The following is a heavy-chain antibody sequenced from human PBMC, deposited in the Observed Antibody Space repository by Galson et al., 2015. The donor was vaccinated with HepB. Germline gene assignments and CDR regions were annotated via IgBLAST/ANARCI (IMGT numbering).Heavy chain of an antibody. CDR1: GFTLSSYG. CDR3: AKSGTTPEGDIVVVPAAPDV. CDR2: ISYDGSNK. J-gene: IGHJ6*02. Sequence: SLRLSCAASGFTLSSYGIHWVRQAPGKGLEWVAVISYDGSNKYYGDSVKGRFTISRDNSKNTLYLQMNSLRAEDTAVYYCAKSGTTPEGDIVVVPAAPDVWGQGTTVTVSS. D-gene: IGHD2-2*01. V-gene: IGHV3-30*18.